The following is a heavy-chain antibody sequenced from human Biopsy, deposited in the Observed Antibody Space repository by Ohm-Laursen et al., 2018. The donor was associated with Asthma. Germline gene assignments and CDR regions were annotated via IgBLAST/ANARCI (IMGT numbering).Heavy chain of an antibody. CDR1: GFSFDNYF. V-gene: IGHV1-46*02. CDR3: ARARETTNYGDSDFDI. CDR2: INPSGAGT. D-gene: IGHD2-8*01. Sequence: ASVKVSCNASGFSFDNYFMHWVRQAPGQGLEWMGIINPSGAGTRYAEKFRGRLIVTRDASTRTAFMDLRSLRSDDTAIYFCARARETTNYGDSDFDIWGQGTLITVPS. J-gene: IGHJ4*02.